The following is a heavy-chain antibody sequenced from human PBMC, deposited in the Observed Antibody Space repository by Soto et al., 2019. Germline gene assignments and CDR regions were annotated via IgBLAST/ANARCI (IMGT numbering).Heavy chain of an antibody. CDR2: ISGSGGST. D-gene: IGHD2-2*01. Sequence: GSLRLSCAASGFTFSSYAMSWVRQAPGKGLEWVSAISGSGGSTYYADSVKGRFTISRDNSKNTLYLQMNSLRAEDTAVYYCAKDGIVVVPAADPFYYFDYWGQGTLVTVS. CDR3: AKDGIVVVPAADPFYYFDY. CDR1: GFTFSSYA. J-gene: IGHJ4*02. V-gene: IGHV3-23*01.